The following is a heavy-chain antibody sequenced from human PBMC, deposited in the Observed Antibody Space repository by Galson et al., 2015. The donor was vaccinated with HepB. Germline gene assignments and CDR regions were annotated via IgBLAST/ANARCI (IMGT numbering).Heavy chain of an antibody. V-gene: IGHV4-34*01. J-gene: IGHJ4*02. CDR1: GGSFSGYY. D-gene: IGHD3-3*01. CDR3: ARGVGDDFWSGYYWGGYFDY. CDR2: IHYSGST. Sequence: ETLSLTCAVYGGSFSGYYWSWIRQPPGKGLEWIGSIHYSGSTYYNPSLKSRVTISVDTSKNQFSLKLSSVTAADTAVYYCARGVGDDFWSGYYWGGYFDYWGQGTLVTVSS.